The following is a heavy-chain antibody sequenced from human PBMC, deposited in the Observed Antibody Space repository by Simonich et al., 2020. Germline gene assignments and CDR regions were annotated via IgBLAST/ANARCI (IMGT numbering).Heavy chain of an antibody. CDR2: INRDGSST. CDR1: GFTFSSYG. J-gene: IGHJ3*02. V-gene: IGHV3-74*01. Sequence: EVQLVESGGGVVQPGGSLRLSCAASGFTFSSYGMTWVCQTPGKGQVWVSRINRDGSSTNYADSVKGRFTISRDNAKNTLYLQMNSLRAEDTAVYYCARDYSNYDAFDIWGQGTMVTVSS. CDR3: ARDYSNYDAFDI. D-gene: IGHD4-4*01.